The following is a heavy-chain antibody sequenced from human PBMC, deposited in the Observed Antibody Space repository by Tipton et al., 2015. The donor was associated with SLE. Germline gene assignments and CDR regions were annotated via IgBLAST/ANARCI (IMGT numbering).Heavy chain of an antibody. Sequence: TLSLTCTVSGGSISSGSHYWGWIRQPPGKGLEWIANIYYSGNTYYNPSLKSRVSISVDTSRNQVSLKLNSVTAADTAFYYCATRPPRGGRGDEYFDYWGPGTLVTVSS. CDR3: ATRPPRGGRGDEYFDY. J-gene: IGHJ4*02. CDR1: GGSISSGSHY. D-gene: IGHD3-16*01. CDR2: IYYSGNT. V-gene: IGHV4-39*07.